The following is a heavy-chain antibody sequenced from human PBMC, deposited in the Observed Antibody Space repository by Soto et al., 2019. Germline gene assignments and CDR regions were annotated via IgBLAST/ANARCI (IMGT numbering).Heavy chain of an antibody. CDR2: ISYDGSNK. CDR1: GFTFSSYG. CDR3: AKGDRIAVAGCLFDF. Sequence: QVQLVESGGGVVQPGRSLRLSCAASGFTFSSYGMHWVRQAPGKGLEWVAVISYDGSNKYYADSVKGRFTISRDNSKNTLYLQMNSLRAEDTAVYYCAKGDRIAVAGCLFDFLGQGTLVTVSS. D-gene: IGHD6-19*01. V-gene: IGHV3-30*18. J-gene: IGHJ4*02.